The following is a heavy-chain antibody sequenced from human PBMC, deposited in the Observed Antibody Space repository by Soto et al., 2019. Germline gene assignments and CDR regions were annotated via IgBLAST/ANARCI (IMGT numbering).Heavy chain of an antibody. CDR2: IPQDGVDG. D-gene: IGHD2-8*02. CDR1: GFTFSMYS. J-gene: IGHJ6*02. Sequence: FLRLSCEVSGFTFSMYSMSWVRQSPGKGLEWVAKIPQDGVDGHYADSVKGRFTISRDNGKNSLYLQLNNLRAEDTAVYYCARDHLILTAHDFFYGSDVWGRGAKVTVSS. CDR3: ARDHLILTAHDFFYGSDV. V-gene: IGHV3-7*03.